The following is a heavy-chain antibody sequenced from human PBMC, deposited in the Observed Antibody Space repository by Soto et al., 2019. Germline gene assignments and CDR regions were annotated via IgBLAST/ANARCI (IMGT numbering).Heavy chain of an antibody. Sequence: PGESLKISCKGSGYSFTSYWIGWVRQMPGKGLEWMGIIYPGDSDTRYSPSFQGQVTISADKSISTAYLQWSSLKASDTAMYYCAIFWDYDFPPYGMYVRAQRTTVTVS. CDR3: AIFWDYDFPPYGMYV. J-gene: IGHJ6*02. CDR1: GYSFTSYW. CDR2: IYPGDSDT. D-gene: IGHD3-3*01. V-gene: IGHV5-51*01.